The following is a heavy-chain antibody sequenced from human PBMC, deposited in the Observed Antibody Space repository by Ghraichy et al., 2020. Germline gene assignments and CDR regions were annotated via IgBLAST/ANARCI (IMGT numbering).Heavy chain of an antibody. CDR2: ITSNSRTK. Sequence: GESLNISCVGSGFTFSTHSMNWVRQSPGKGLEWVSYITSNSRTKSYGDSVKGRFTISRDNAQNSLYLQMNSLRDEDTAVYYCARASTVVRFFYFAGMDVWGQGTTVTVSS. CDR1: GFTFSTHS. J-gene: IGHJ6*02. V-gene: IGHV3-48*02. CDR3: ARASTVVRFFYFAGMDV. D-gene: IGHD2-21*01.